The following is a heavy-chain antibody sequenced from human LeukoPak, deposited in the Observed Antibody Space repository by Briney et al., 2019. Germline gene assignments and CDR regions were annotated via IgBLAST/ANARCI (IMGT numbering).Heavy chain of an antibody. CDR3: ARDMMTTVTKGARYYYGMDV. V-gene: IGHV3-21*01. Sequence: PGGSLRLSCAASGFTFSSYSMNWVRQAPGKGLEWVSSISSSSSYIYYADSVKGRFTISRDNAKNSLYLQMNSLRAEDTAVYYCARDMMTTVTKGARYYYGMDVWGQGTTVTVSS. J-gene: IGHJ6*02. CDR2: ISSSSSYI. D-gene: IGHD4-17*01. CDR1: GFTFSSYS.